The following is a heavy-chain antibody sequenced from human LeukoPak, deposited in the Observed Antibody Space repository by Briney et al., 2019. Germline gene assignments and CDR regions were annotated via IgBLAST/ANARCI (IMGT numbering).Heavy chain of an antibody. D-gene: IGHD3-10*01. CDR1: GLTFGDYA. J-gene: IGHJ4*02. V-gene: IGHV3-49*03. CDR2: IRSKAYGGTT. Sequence: GGSLRLSCTASGLTFGDYAMSWFRQAPGKGLEWVGFIRSKAYGGTTEYAASVKGRFTISRDDSKSIAYLQMNSLKTEDTAVYYCTRGTHGSGSYYRGIDYWGQGTLVTVSS. CDR3: TRGTHGSGSYYRGIDY.